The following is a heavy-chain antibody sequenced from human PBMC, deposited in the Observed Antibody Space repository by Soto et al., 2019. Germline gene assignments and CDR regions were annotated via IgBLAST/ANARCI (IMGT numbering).Heavy chain of an antibody. V-gene: IGHV3-74*01. CDR3: AREPVVVPAAIDY. Sequence: GGSLRLSCAASGFTFSGYWMHWVRQAPGEGLVWVSRINSDGSSTSYADSVKGRFTISRDNAKNTLYLQMNSLRAEDTAVYYCAREPVVVPAAIDYWGQGTLVTVSS. CDR1: GFTFSGYW. D-gene: IGHD2-2*01. CDR2: INSDGSST. J-gene: IGHJ4*02.